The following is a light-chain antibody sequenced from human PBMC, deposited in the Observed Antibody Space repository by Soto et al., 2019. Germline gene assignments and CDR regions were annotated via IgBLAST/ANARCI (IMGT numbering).Light chain of an antibody. CDR1: TSNLGRNS. V-gene: IGLV1-44*01. CDR3: SAWDDSLNGYV. CDR2: SNN. J-gene: IGLJ1*01. Sequence: QSVLSQPPSASGPPGQRVTISCSGGTSNLGRNSVNWYQQLPGTAPKLLIYSNNKRPSGVPDRFSGSKSGTSASLAISGLQYDDEADYYCSAWDDSLNGYVFGPGTKLTVL.